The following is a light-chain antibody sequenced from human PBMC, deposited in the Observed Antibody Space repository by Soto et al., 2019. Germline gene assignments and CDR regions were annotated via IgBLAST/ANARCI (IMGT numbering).Light chain of an antibody. CDR2: GAS. Sequence: DIQMTQSPSSLSASVGDRVTITCRASQSISIYLNWYQQKPGKAPKLLIYGASTLQSGVPSEFSGSGSGTEFTLTINSLQPEDFATYYCQQRYSTPWTFGQGTKVEIK. CDR1: QSISIY. CDR3: QQRYSTPWT. V-gene: IGKV1-39*01. J-gene: IGKJ1*01.